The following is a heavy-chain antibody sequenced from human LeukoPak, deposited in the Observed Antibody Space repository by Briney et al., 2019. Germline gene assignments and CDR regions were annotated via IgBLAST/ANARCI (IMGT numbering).Heavy chain of an antibody. CDR1: GGSISSYY. Sequence: SETLSLTCTVSGGSISSYYWSWIRQPPGKGLEWIGYIYYSGSTNYNPSLKSRVTIPVDTSKNQFSLKLSSVTAADTAVYYCARGDIGWYYFDYWGQGTLVTVSS. D-gene: IGHD6-19*01. V-gene: IGHV4-59*01. CDR3: ARGDIGWYYFDY. J-gene: IGHJ4*02. CDR2: IYYSGST.